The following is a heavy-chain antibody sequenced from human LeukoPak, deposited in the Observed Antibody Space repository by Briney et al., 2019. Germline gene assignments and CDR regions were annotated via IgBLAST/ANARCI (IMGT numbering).Heavy chain of an antibody. V-gene: IGHV4-30-4*08. CDR2: IYYSGST. CDR3: ARTSMYYDFWSGYRDFDY. CDR1: GGSISSGDYY. D-gene: IGHD3-3*01. Sequence: SQTLSLTCTVSGGSISSGDYYWSWIRQPPGKGLEWIGYIYYSGSTYYNPSLKSRVTISVDTSKNQFSLKLSSVTAADTAVYYCARTSMYYDFWSGYRDFDYWGQGTLVTVSS. J-gene: IGHJ4*02.